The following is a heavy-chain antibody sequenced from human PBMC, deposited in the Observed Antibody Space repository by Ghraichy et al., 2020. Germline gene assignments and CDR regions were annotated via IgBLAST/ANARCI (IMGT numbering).Heavy chain of an antibody. CDR3: ARRQGATGYY. CDR2: ITHSGST. V-gene: IGHV4-34*01. CDR1: GGSFSDYY. D-gene: IGHD5-12*01. J-gene: IGHJ4*02. Sequence: SETLSLTCTVYGGSFSDYYWSWIRQPPGKGLEWIGEITHSGSTNYNPSLKSRVTISVDTSKNQFSLKLSSVTAADTAVYYCARRQGATGYYWGQGTLVTVSS.